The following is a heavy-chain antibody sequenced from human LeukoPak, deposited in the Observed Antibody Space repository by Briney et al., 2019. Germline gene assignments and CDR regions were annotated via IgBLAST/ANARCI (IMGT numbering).Heavy chain of an antibody. CDR2: INPSGGST. V-gene: IGHV1-46*01. D-gene: IGHD3-9*01. CDR3: ARGLHESHDILTGYSIYYYYYYMDV. CDR1: GYTFTSYY. J-gene: IGHJ6*03. Sequence: GASVKVSCKASGYTFTSYYMHWVRQAPGQGLEWMGIINPSGGSTSYAQKFQGRVTMTRDMSTSTVYMELSSLRSEDTAVYYCARGLHESHDILTGYSIYYYYYYMDVWGKGTTVTVSS.